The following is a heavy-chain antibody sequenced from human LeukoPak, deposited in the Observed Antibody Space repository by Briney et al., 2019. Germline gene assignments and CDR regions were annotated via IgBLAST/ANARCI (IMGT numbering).Heavy chain of an antibody. Sequence: PGGSLRLSCAASGFTFSSYGMHWVRQAPGKGLEWVAFIRYDGSNKYYADSVKGRFTISRDNSKNTLYLQMNSLRAEDTAVYYCVKDRRRDGSNDAFDIWGQGTMVTVSS. J-gene: IGHJ3*02. D-gene: IGHD5-24*01. CDR3: VKDRRRDGSNDAFDI. V-gene: IGHV3-30*02. CDR2: IRYDGSNK. CDR1: GFTFSSYG.